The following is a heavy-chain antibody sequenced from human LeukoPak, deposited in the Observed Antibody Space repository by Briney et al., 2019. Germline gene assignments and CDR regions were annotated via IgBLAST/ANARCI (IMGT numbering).Heavy chain of an antibody. Sequence: GGSLRLSCAASGFTFDDYAMHWVRQAPGKGLEWVSGISWNSGSIGYADSVKGRFTISRDNAKNSLYLQMNSLRAEDMALYYCAKDKTSSGWYNGDAFDIWGQGTMVTVSS. CDR2: ISWNSGSI. J-gene: IGHJ3*02. V-gene: IGHV3-9*03. D-gene: IGHD6-13*01. CDR1: GFTFDDYA. CDR3: AKDKTSSGWYNGDAFDI.